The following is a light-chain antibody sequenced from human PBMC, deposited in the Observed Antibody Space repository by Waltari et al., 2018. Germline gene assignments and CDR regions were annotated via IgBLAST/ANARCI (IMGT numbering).Light chain of an antibody. CDR2: DDS. V-gene: IGLV3-21*03. Sequence: SYVLTQSPSVSVAPGKTARITCGGNHIGSKSLPGYQQKPGQAPVLVVYDDSDRPSGIPERFSGSNSGNTATLTISRVEAGDEADYYCQVWDSSSDHPYVFGTGTKVTVL. CDR3: QVWDSSSDHPYV. J-gene: IGLJ1*01. CDR1: HIGSKS.